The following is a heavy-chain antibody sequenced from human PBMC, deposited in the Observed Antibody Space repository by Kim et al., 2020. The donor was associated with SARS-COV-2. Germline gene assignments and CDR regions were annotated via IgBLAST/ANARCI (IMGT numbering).Heavy chain of an antibody. D-gene: IGHD6-19*01. Sequence: RRVTISVDTSKNQFSLKLSSVTAADTAVYYCARHTSSGWDLSIGFWFDPWGQGTLVTVSS. V-gene: IGHV4-39*01. J-gene: IGHJ5*02. CDR3: ARHTSSGWDLSIGFWFDP.